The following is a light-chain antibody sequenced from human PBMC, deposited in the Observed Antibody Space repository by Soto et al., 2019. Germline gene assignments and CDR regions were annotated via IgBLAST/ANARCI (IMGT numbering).Light chain of an antibody. V-gene: IGKV3-15*01. Sequence: EIVITKSPTTLSVSPGERATLSCRASQSVSNNLAWYQQKPGQAPRLLIYGASTRATGIPARFSGSGSGTGFTLTISRLQSEDFAVYYCQQYDNWPLTFGGGTKVDIK. J-gene: IGKJ4*01. CDR1: QSVSNN. CDR2: GAS. CDR3: QQYDNWPLT.